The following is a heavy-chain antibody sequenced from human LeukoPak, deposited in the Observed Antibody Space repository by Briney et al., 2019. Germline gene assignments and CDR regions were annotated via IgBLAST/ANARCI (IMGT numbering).Heavy chain of an antibody. V-gene: IGHV1-2*02. CDR2: INPNSGGT. CDR1: GYTFTGYY. J-gene: IGHJ4*02. CDR3: ARELRFLEWSP. D-gene: IGHD3-3*01. Sequence: ASVKVSCTASGYTFTGYYMHWVRQAPGQGLEWMGWINPNSGGTNYAQTFQGRVTMTRDTSISTAYMELSRLRSDDTAVYYCARELRFLEWSPWGQGTLVTVSS.